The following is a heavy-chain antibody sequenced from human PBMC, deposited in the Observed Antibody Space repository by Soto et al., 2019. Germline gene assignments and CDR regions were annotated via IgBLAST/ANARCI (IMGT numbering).Heavy chain of an antibody. V-gene: IGHV4-59*01. J-gene: IGHJ4*02. Sequence: XETLSLTCTVSGCSISSYYWSWIRQPPGKGLDWIGYIYYSGSTNYNPSLKSRVTISVDTSKNQFSLKLSSVTAADTAVYYCARWGSSGWYTSILYYFDYWGQGTLVTVSS. CDR3: ARWGSSGWYTSILYYFDY. CDR2: IYYSGST. CDR1: GCSISSYY. D-gene: IGHD6-19*01.